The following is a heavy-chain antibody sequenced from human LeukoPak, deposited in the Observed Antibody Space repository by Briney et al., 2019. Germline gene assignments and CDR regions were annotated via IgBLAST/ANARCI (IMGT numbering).Heavy chain of an antibody. CDR2: INSDQTNT. CDR1: GFTFRLYW. Sequence: PGGSLRLSCAASGFTFRLYWMHWVRQAPGKGLVWVSRINSDQTNTTYADSVKGRFTISRDNAKNTFYLQMNSLRAEDTAVYYCAKEEQQLPNWYFDLWGRGTLVTVSS. J-gene: IGHJ2*01. CDR3: AKEEQQLPNWYFDL. V-gene: IGHV3-74*01. D-gene: IGHD6-13*01.